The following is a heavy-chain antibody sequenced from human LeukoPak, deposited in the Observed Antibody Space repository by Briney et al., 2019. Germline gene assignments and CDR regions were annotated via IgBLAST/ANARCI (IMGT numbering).Heavy chain of an antibody. Sequence: GGSLRLSCAASGFTFKNYAMSWVRQAPGKGMEWVSTINGNGSATYYADSVRGRFTVSRENSKNTLYLQMNSLRAEDTAIYYCAKGGAYYDFSFDPWGQGTLVTVSS. CDR3: AKGGAYYDFSFDP. V-gene: IGHV3-23*01. CDR2: INGNGSAT. D-gene: IGHD3-3*01. J-gene: IGHJ5*02. CDR1: GFTFKNYA.